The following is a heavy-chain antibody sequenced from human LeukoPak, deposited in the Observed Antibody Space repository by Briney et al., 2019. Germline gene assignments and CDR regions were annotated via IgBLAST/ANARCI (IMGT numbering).Heavy chain of an antibody. D-gene: IGHD1-26*01. J-gene: IGHJ3*02. CDR1: GYTFTGYY. V-gene: IGHV1-2*02. CDR3: ARVSREWELLRPGAFDI. Sequence: ASVKVSCKASGYTFTGYYMHWVRQAPGQGLEWMGWINPNSGGTNYAQKFQGRVTMTRDTSISTAYMELSRLRSDDTAVYYCARVSREWELLRPGAFDIWGQGTMVTVSS. CDR2: INPNSGGT.